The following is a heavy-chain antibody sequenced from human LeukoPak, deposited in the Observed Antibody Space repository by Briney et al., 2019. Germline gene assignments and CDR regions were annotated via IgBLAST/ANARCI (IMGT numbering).Heavy chain of an antibody. J-gene: IGHJ4*02. D-gene: IGHD3-3*01. CDR3: ARDSSYNWSGYYTPPD. CDR2: INPNSGGT. V-gene: IGHV1-2*04. CDR1: GYTFTGYY. Sequence: GASVKVSCKASGYTFTGYYMHWVRQAPGQGLEWMGWINPNSGGTNYAQKFQGWVTMTRDTSTSTVYMELSSLRSEDTAVYYCARDSSYNWSGYYTPPDWGQGTLVTVSS.